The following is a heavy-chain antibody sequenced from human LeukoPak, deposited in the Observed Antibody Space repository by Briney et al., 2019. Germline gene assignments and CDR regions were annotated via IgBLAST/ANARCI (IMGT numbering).Heavy chain of an antibody. V-gene: IGHV3-21*01. CDR3: ATKTSGSYPFDY. Sequence: GGSLRLSCAASGFTFTSYSMSWVRQAPGKGLEWVSSISSSSTSIYYADSVKGRFTISRDNAKNSLYLQMNSLRAEDTAVYYCATKTSGSYPFDYWGQGTLVTVSS. D-gene: IGHD1-26*01. CDR2: ISSSSTSI. J-gene: IGHJ4*02. CDR1: GFTFTSYS.